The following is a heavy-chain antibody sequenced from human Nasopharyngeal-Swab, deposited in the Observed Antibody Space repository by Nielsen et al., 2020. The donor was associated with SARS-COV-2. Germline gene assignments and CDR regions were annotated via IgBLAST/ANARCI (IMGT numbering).Heavy chain of an antibody. J-gene: IGHJ4*02. CDR1: GGSISAYH. V-gene: IGHV4-59*01. CDR2: IYYSGST. Sequence: SETLSLTCTVAGGSISAYHWSWIRQPPGKGLEWIGYIYYSGSTNYNPPLKSRVTISVDSSKNQFSLKLSSVTAADTAVYYCARGKAVTYDYWGQGTLVTVSS. D-gene: IGHD4-17*01. CDR3: ARGKAVTYDY.